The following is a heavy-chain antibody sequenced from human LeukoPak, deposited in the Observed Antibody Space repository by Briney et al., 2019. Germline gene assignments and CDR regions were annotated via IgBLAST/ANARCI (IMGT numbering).Heavy chain of an antibody. Sequence: PGKGLEWIGSIYYSGTTYYNPSLKSRVTISVDTSKNQFSLKLNSVTAADTAVYYCARRYGPWGQGTLVTVSS. CDR3: ARRYGP. CDR2: IYYSGTT. V-gene: IGHV4-39*01. D-gene: IGHD3-16*01. J-gene: IGHJ5*02.